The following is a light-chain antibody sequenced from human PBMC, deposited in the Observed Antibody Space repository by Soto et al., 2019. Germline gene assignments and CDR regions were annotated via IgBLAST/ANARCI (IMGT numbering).Light chain of an antibody. CDR2: SAS. Sequence: DIQLTQSPSFLSASPGDRVTLSCRASQGIRSYLAGYQQSPGRAPKLLIYSASTLQSEGPSRFIGSGSGTEFTLTISSLQPEDFATYYCQQLNTCPSTFGQGTRLEIK. CDR3: QQLNTCPST. CDR1: QGIRSY. V-gene: IGKV1-9*01. J-gene: IGKJ5*01.